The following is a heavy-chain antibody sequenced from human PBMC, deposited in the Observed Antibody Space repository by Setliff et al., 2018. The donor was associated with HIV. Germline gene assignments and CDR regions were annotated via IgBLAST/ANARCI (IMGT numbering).Heavy chain of an antibody. Sequence: SETLSLTCVAYGGSLSSYYWNWIRQAPGKGLEWIGEIHPTGHINYNPSYKSRVTVSLDTSKIQFSLKLTSVTAADMGVYYCARGRKKTLAVSGTRYFDFWGQGTLVTVSS. CDR1: GGSLSSYY. D-gene: IGHD6-19*01. CDR3: ARGRKKTLAVSGTRYFDF. V-gene: IGHV4-34*01. J-gene: IGHJ4*02. CDR2: IHPTGHI.